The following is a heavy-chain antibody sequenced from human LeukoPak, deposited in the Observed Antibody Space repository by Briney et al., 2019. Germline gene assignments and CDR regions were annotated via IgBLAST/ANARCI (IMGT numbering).Heavy chain of an antibody. CDR1: GYTFTSYD. Sequence: ASVKVSCKASGYTFTSYDINWVRQATGQGLEWMGWMNPNSGNTGYAQKFQGRVTMTMNTSISTAYMELSSLRSEDTAVYYCARLHYDFWSGXXFDYRGQGXXVTXSS. CDR2: MNPNSGNT. D-gene: IGHD3-3*01. CDR3: ARLHYDFWSGXXFDY. V-gene: IGHV1-8*01. J-gene: IGHJ4*02.